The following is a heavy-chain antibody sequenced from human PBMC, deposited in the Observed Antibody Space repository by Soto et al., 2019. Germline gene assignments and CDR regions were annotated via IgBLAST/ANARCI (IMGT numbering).Heavy chain of an antibody. CDR1: GHTLWNFG. J-gene: IGHJ6*02. CDR3: ARLRSSDYHTHYYSGMDV. CDR2: ISPYNDAT. Sequence: QVQLEQSGVEVKKPGASVKVTCKTFGHTLWNFGISWVRQAPGQGLEWMGWISPYNDATNYAQKFQGRVTMTTDTSTSTAYMELRSLRSDDTAVYYCARLRSSDYHTHYYSGMDVWGQGTTITVSS. V-gene: IGHV1-18*01. D-gene: IGHD3-22*01.